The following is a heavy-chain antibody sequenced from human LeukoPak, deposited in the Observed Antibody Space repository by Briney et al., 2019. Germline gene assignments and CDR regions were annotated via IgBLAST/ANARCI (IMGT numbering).Heavy chain of an antibody. Sequence: SETLSLTCSVSGGSITSSSYYWSWIRQPPGKGLEWIGYIYYSGSTNYNPSLKSRVTISVDTSKNQFSLKLSSVTAADTAVYYCARGFVVVPAAMDYWGQGTLVTVSS. CDR3: ARGFVVVPAAMDY. CDR2: IYYSGST. CDR1: GGSITSSSYY. D-gene: IGHD2-2*01. V-gene: IGHV4-61*01. J-gene: IGHJ4*02.